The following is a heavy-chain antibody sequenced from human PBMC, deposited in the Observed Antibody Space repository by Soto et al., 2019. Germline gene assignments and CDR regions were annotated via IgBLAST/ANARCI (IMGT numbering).Heavy chain of an antibody. CDR1: GGTFSSYA. D-gene: IGHD6-13*01. V-gene: IGHV1-69*13. Sequence: ASVKVSCKASGGTFSSYAISWVRQAPGQGLEWMGGIIPIFGTANYAQKFQGRVTITADESTSTAYMELSSLRSEDTAVYYCARDVIAAAGTAGWGQGPLVTGSS. J-gene: IGHJ4*02. CDR3: ARDVIAAAGTAG. CDR2: IIPIFGTA.